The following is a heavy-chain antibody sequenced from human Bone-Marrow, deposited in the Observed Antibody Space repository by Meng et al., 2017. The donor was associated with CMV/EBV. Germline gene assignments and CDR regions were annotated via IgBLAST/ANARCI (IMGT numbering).Heavy chain of an antibody. Sequence: GGSMRLSCAAYGLTFSSYAMHWVRQAPGKGLEWVAVTSYDGSNKYYADSVKGRFTISRDNSKNTLYLQMNSLRAEDTAVYYCARASIAALFNAGRIDSWGQGTPVTVSS. D-gene: IGHD6-6*01. CDR1: GLTFSSYA. J-gene: IGHJ4*02. CDR2: TSYDGSNK. CDR3: ARASIAALFNAGRIDS. V-gene: IGHV3-30*14.